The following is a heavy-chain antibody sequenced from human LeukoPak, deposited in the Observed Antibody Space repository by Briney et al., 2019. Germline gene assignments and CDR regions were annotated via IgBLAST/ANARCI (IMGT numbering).Heavy chain of an antibody. V-gene: IGHV3-66*01. CDR3: ARSAAGTYYNWFDP. CDR2: IYSGGST. J-gene: IGHJ5*02. CDR1: GFTVSSNY. Sequence: GGSLRLSCAASGFTVSSNYMGWVRQAPGKGLEWVSVIYSGGSTYYADSVKGRFTISRDNSKNTLYLQMNSLRAEDTAVYYCARSAAGTYYNWFDPWGQGTLVTVSS. D-gene: IGHD6-13*01.